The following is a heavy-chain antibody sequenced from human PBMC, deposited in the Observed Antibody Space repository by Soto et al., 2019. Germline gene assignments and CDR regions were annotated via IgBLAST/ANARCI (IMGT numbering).Heavy chain of an antibody. CDR1: GGSISSGDYY. Sequence: PSETLSLTCTVSGGSISSGDYYWSWIRQPPGKGLEWIGYIYYSGSTYYNPSLKSRVTISVDTSKNQFSLKLSSVTAADTAVYYCARWARGARDAFDIWGQGTMVTVSS. CDR2: IYYSGST. CDR3: ARWARGARDAFDI. V-gene: IGHV4-30-4*01. D-gene: IGHD3-16*01. J-gene: IGHJ3*02.